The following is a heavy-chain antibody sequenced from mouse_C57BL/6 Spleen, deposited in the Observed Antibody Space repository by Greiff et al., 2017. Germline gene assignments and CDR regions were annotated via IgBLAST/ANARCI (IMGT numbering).Heavy chain of an antibody. Sequence: VQLQQSGAELVKPGASVKISCKASGYAFSSYWMNWVKQRPGKGLEWIGQIYPGDGDTNYNGKFKGKATLTADKSSSTAYMQLSILTSEDSAVYFCARSSYYGNYLYYFDYWGQGTTLTVSS. D-gene: IGHD2-1*01. CDR2: IYPGDGDT. J-gene: IGHJ2*01. V-gene: IGHV1-80*01. CDR3: ARSSYYGNYLYYFDY. CDR1: GYAFSSYW.